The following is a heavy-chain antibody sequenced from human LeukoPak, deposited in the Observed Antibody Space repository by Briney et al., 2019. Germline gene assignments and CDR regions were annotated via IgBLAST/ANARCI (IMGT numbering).Heavy chain of an antibody. CDR2: INPNSGGT. V-gene: IGHV1-2*02. CDR3: ARDGGSWYFYYYYYMDV. Sequence: ASVKVSCKASGYTFTGYYMHWVRQAPGQGLEWMGWINPNSGGTNYAQKFQSRVTMTRDTSISTAYMELSRLRSDDTAVYYCARDGGSWYFYYYYYMDVWGKGTTVTVS. D-gene: IGHD6-13*01. CDR1: GYTFTGYY. J-gene: IGHJ6*03.